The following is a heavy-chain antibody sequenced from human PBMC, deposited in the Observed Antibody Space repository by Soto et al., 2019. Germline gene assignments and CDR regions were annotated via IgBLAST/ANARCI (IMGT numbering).Heavy chain of an antibody. J-gene: IGHJ3*02. CDR1: ACTFSIYA. V-gene: IGHV1-69*13. Sequence: SAVKVSCTASACTFSIYAISSVRQSPGEAVERMGGIIPIFGTENYAQKFQGRVTITAEESTSTAYMELSSLRSEDTAVYYGAGGRARWSVAAPLEHFDIWGQGTMVT. D-gene: IGHD2-15*01. CDR2: IIPIFGTE. CDR3: AGGRARWSVAAPLEHFDI.